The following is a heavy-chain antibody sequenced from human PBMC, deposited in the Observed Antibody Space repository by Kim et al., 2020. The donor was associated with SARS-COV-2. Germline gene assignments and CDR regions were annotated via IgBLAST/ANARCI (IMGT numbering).Heavy chain of an antibody. CDR3: ARAPIAVAGQGFDY. J-gene: IGHJ4*02. V-gene: IGHV4-59*01. D-gene: IGHD6-19*01. Sequence: NPSLKSRVTISVDTSKNQFSLKLSSVTAADTAVYYCARAPIAVAGQGFDYWGQGTLVTVSS.